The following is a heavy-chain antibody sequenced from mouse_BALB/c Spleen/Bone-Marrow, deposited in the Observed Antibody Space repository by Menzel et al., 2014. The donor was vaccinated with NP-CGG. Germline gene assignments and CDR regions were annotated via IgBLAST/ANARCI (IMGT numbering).Heavy chain of an antibody. Sequence: ELAKPGASVKMSCKASGYTFTNYWMHWIKQRPGQGLEWIGRIAPGSGDTYYNEIFKGKATLTVDTSSSTAYIQLSSLSSEDSAVYFCARREVRRAGYNFGYWGQGTALAVSS. D-gene: IGHD2-14*01. J-gene: IGHJ2*01. CDR3: ARREVRRAGYNFGY. V-gene: IGHV1S41*01. CDR2: IAPGSGDT. CDR1: GYTFTNYW.